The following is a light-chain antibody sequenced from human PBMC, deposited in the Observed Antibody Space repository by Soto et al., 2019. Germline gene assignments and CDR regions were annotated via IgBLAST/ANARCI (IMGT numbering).Light chain of an antibody. CDR3: SSYTSSSTRV. J-gene: IGLJ1*01. CDR2: DVS. Sequence: QSALTQPASVSGSPGQSITISCTGTSSDVGGYNYVSWYQQHPGKAPKLMIYDVSKRPSGVSNRVSGSKSGNTASLTISGLHAEDEADYYCSSYTSSSTRVFGTGTQLTVL. V-gene: IGLV2-14*01. CDR1: SSDVGGYNY.